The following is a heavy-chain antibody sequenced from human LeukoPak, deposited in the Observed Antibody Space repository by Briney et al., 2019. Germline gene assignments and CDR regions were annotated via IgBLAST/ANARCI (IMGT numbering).Heavy chain of an antibody. D-gene: IGHD5-24*01. CDR2: IIPILGIA. V-gene: IGHV1-69*04. J-gene: IGHJ4*02. CDR1: GDTFSNYG. Sequence: GSSVKVSCKASGDTFSNYGISWVRQAPGQGLEWMGRIIPILGIANYAQKFQGRVTITADKSTSTAYTELSSLRSEDTAVYYCARGWLQLGGVDYWGQGTLVTVSS. CDR3: ARGWLQLGGVDY.